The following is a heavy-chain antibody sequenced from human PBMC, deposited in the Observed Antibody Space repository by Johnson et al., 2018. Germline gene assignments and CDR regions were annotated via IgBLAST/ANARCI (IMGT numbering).Heavy chain of an antibody. D-gene: IGHD3-22*01. CDR3: ARSHYDSSVAFDI. CDR1: GFSFSSYD. J-gene: IGHJ3*02. CDR2: IGTAGDT. V-gene: IGHV3-13*01. Sequence: EVQLVESGGGLVQPGGSXRLSCAASGFSFSSYDMHWVRQATGKGLEWVSAIGTAGDTYYPGSVKGRFTISRENAKNSLYLQMNSLRAGDTAVYYCARSHYDSSVAFDIWGQGTMVTVSS.